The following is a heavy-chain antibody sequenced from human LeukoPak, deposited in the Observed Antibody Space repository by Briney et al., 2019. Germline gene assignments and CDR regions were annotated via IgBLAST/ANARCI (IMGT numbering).Heavy chain of an antibody. CDR3: AREQWPDGFDY. Sequence: AAXXWIRQSPXRGLEWLGRTYYRSKWYNDYAVSVKSRITINPDTSKNQFSLQLNSVTPEDTAVYYCAREQWPDGFDYWGQGTLVTVSS. V-gene: IGHV6-1*01. J-gene: IGHJ4*02. D-gene: IGHD6-19*01. CDR1: AA. CDR2: TYYRSKWYN.